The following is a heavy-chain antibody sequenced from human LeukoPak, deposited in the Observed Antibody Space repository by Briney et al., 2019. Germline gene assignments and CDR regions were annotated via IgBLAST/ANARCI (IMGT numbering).Heavy chain of an antibody. J-gene: IGHJ5*02. V-gene: IGHV1-18*01. Sequence: ASVKASCKASGYTFTSYGISWVRQAPGQGLEWMGWISAYNGNTNYAQKLQGRVTMTTDTSTSTAYMELRSLRSDDTAVYYCARDLLFVVAGTFDPWGQGTLVTVSS. CDR3: ARDLLFVVAGTFDP. D-gene: IGHD6-19*01. CDR2: ISAYNGNT. CDR1: GYTFTSYG.